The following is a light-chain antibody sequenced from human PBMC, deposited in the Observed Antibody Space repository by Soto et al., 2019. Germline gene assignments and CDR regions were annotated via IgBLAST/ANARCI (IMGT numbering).Light chain of an antibody. CDR1: QSISNY. CDR3: QQSYSNLALT. J-gene: IGKJ4*01. CDR2: AAS. V-gene: IGKV1-39*01. Sequence: DIQMTQSPSSLSASVGDRVTITCRASQSISNYLNWYQQKPGKAPKLLIYAASSLQSGVPSRFSGSGSGTDFTLTISSLQPEDFANYYCQQSYSNLALTFGGGTKVDIK.